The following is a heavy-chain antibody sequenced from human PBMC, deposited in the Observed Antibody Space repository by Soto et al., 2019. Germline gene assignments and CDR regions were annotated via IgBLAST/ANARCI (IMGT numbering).Heavy chain of an antibody. J-gene: IGHJ6*02. CDR3: ARVPSPFDYYYAMDV. D-gene: IGHD3-16*01. Sequence: SETLSLTCTVSGDSISSGNKYWSWIRQPPGKGLEWIGYIFSSGATYYNPSLKSRLTMSLDTSENQFSLKLNSLTDADTAVYYCARVPSPFDYYYAMDVWGQGTTVTVSS. V-gene: IGHV4-30-4*01. CDR2: IFSSGAT. CDR1: GDSISSGNKY.